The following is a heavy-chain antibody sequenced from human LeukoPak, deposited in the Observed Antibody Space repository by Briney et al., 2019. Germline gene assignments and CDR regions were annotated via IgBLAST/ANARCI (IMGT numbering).Heavy chain of an antibody. D-gene: IGHD2-2*01. CDR3: TASDHLYCSSSSCHFDY. CDR2: IQSKTYSEGT. CDR1: GLSFGDYG. Sequence: GRSLRLSCTPSGLSFGDYGMSWVRQAPGKGLEWVSFIQSKTYSEGTMYAASVRDRFTISRDDSRSTAYLQMNSLKTEDTAVYYCTASDHLYCSSSSCHFDYWGQGTLVTVAS. V-gene: IGHV3-49*04. J-gene: IGHJ4*02.